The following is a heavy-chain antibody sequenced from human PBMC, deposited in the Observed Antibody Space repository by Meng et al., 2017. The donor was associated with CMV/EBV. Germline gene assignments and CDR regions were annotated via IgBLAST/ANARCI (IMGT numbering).Heavy chain of an antibody. D-gene: IGHD3-3*01. J-gene: IGHJ6*02. CDR2: IIPILGIG. CDR3: AIWRLVDFWSGYYRYYYYGMDV. Sequence: SVKVSCKASGGTFSRYAFSWVRQAPGQGLEWMGGIIPILGIGNYAQKFQGRVTITADKSTSTAYMELSSLRSEDAAVYYCAIWRLVDFWSGYYRYYYYGMDVWGQGTTVTVSS. V-gene: IGHV1-69*10. CDR1: GGTFSRYA.